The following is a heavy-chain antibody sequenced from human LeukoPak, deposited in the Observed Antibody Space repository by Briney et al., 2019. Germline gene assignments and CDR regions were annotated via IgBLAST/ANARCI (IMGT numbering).Heavy chain of an antibody. V-gene: IGHV4-34*01. J-gene: IGHJ4*02. CDR1: GGSFSGYY. D-gene: IGHD3-10*01. CDR2: INHSGST. Sequence: PSETLSLTCAVYGGSFSGYYWSWIRQPPGKGLEWIGEINHSGSTNYNPSLKSRVTISVDTSKNQFSLKLSSVTAADTAVYYCARHALWFGELLPWGQGTLVTVSS. CDR3: ARHALWFGELLP.